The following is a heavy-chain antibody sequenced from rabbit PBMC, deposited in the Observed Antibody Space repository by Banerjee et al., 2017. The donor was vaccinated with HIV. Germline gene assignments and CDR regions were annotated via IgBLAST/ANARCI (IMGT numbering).Heavy chain of an antibody. V-gene: IGHV1S45*01. D-gene: IGHD1-1*01. CDR1: AFSFSNKYV. Sequence: QQQLEESGGGLVKPEGSLTLTCTASAFSFSNKYVMCWVRQAPGKGLEWIGYIDPVVGSTYYANWVNGRFTISSHNAQNTLYLQLNSLTAADTATYFCVRDLYATSSAYYDLWGPGTLVTVS. CDR2: IDPVVGST. CDR3: VRDLYATSSAYYDL. J-gene: IGHJ4*01.